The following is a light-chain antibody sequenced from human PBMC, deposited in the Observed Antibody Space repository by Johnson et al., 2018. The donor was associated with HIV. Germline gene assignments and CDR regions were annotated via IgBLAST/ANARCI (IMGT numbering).Light chain of an antibody. Sequence: SVLTQPPSVSAAPGQKVTISCSGSSSNIGNNYVSWYQQLPGTAPKLLIYENNKRPSGIPDRFSGSKSGTSATLGITGLQTGDEADYYCGTLDSSLSAYVFGTGTKVTAL. CDR2: ENN. CDR1: SSNIGNNY. CDR3: GTLDSSLSAYV. J-gene: IGLJ1*01. V-gene: IGLV1-51*02.